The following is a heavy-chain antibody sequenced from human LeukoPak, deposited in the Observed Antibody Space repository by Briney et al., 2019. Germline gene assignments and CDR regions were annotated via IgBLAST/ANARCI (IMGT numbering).Heavy chain of an antibody. CDR3: ARPPGLALVYAIGYYYYYMDV. CDR2: INHSGST. V-gene: IGHV4-34*01. J-gene: IGHJ6*03. D-gene: IGHD2-8*01. CDR1: GGSFSGYY. Sequence: SETLSLTCAVYGGSFSGYYWSWIRQPPGKGLEWIGEINHSGSTNYNPSLKSRVTISVDTSKNQFSLKLSSVTAADTAVYYCARPPGLALVYAIGYYYYYMDVWGKGTTVTVSS.